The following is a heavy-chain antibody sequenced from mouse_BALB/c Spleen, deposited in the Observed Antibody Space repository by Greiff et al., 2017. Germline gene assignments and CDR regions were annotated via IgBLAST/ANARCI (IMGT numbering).Heavy chain of an antibody. CDR2: INPSNGGT. CDR1: GYTFTSYY. Sequence: VQLQQSGAELVKPGASVKLSCKASGYTFTSYYMYWVKQRPGQGLEWIGEINPSNGGTNFNEKFKSKATLTVDKSSSTAYMQLSSLTSEDSAVYYCTRGGGSPFDYWGQGTTLTVSS. V-gene: IGHV1S81*02. D-gene: IGHD1-1*02. CDR3: TRGGGSPFDY. J-gene: IGHJ2*01.